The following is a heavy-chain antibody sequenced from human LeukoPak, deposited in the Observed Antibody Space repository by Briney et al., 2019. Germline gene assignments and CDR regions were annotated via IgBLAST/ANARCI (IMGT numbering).Heavy chain of an antibody. D-gene: IGHD6-19*01. Sequence: GGSLRLSCAASGFTFSDYYMSWIRQAPGKGLEWVSYISSSGSTIYYADSVKGRFTISRDNAKNSLYLQMNSLRTEDTAVYYCARSGVQWQWLLTYDAFDIWGQGTMVTVSS. CDR3: ARSGVQWQWLLTYDAFDI. CDR2: ISSSGSTI. J-gene: IGHJ3*02. V-gene: IGHV3-11*04. CDR1: GFTFSDYY.